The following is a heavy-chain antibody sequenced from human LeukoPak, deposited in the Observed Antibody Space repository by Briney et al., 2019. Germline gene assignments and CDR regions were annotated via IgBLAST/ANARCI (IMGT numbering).Heavy chain of an antibody. CDR2: ILYNGRTT. D-gene: IGHD1-1*01. J-gene: IGHJ4*02. V-gene: IGHV4-59*01. Sequence: PSETLSLTCTVSGGSISSYYWSWIRQAPGKGLQWIGYILYNGRTTNYNPSLNSRATILVDTSNNQFSLKLNSVTAADTAVYYCARVGDWNDLVYWGQGILVTVSS. CDR3: ARVGDWNDLVY. CDR1: GGSISSYY.